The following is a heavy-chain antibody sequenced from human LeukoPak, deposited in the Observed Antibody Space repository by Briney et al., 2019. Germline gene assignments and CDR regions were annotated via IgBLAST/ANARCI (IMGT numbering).Heavy chain of an antibody. J-gene: IGHJ4*02. CDR2: ISSSSSTI. Sequence: GGSLRLSCAASGFTFSSYSMKWVRQAPGKGVEGGSYISSSSSTIDYADSGKGRFTSSRENAKNSLDLEMNSLRDEDSVVYYCARDSFTYYYDTSGYYPDYWGQGTLVTASS. V-gene: IGHV3-48*02. D-gene: IGHD3-22*01. CDR3: ARDSFTYYYDTSGYYPDY. CDR1: GFTFSSYS.